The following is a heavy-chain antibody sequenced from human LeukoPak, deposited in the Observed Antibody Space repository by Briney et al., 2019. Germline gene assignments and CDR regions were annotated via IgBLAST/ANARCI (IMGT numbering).Heavy chain of an antibody. D-gene: IGHD5-18*01. CDR3: ARLGRYSYGYSEYFQH. V-gene: IGHV4-59*08. CDR1: GGSISSYY. Sequence: SETLSLTCTVSGGSISSYYWSWIRQPPGKGLEWIGYIHYSGSTNYNHSLKSRVTISVDTSKNQFSLKLSSVTAADTAVYYCARLGRYSYGYSEYFQHWGQGTLVTVSS. J-gene: IGHJ1*01. CDR2: IHYSGST.